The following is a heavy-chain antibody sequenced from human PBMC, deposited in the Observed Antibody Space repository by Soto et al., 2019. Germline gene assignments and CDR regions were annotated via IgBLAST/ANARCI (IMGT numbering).Heavy chain of an antibody. D-gene: IGHD2-2*01. CDR3: ARTLEPESSLDY. CDR1: GFSISSGGYY. Sequence: PSATLSLTCAVSGFSISSGGYYWSWGRQHPGKGLEWIGYIYYSGSAYYNPSLKSRVSLSVDTSKNQFSLKLSSVTAADAAVYYCARTLEPESSLDYWGPGTLVTVSS. V-gene: IGHV4-31*11. J-gene: IGHJ4*02. CDR2: IYYSGSA.